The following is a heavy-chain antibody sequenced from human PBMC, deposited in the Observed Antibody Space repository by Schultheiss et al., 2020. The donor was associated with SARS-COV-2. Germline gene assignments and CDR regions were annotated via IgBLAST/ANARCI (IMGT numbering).Heavy chain of an antibody. V-gene: IGHV3-21*01. CDR2: ISSSSSYI. CDR3: ARDQRYDFWSGYGMDV. D-gene: IGHD3-3*01. CDR1: GFTFSSYS. J-gene: IGHJ6*02. Sequence: GGSLRLSCAASGFTFSSYSMNWVRQAPGKGLEWVSSISSSSSYIYYADSVKGRFTISRDNAKNSLYLQMNSLRAEDTAVYYCARDQRYDFWSGYGMDVWGQGTTVTVSS.